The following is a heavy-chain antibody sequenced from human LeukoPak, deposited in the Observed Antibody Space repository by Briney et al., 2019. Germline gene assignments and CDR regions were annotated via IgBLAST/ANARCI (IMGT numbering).Heavy chain of an antibody. CDR1: GGSISSYY. D-gene: IGHD3-10*01. Sequence: SETLSLTCTVSGGSISSYYWSWIRQPPGKGLEWIGYIYYSGSTNYNPSLKSRVTISVDTSKNQFSLKLSSVTAADTAVYYCARHLGGSGPHPRGFDAFDIWGQGTMVTVSS. CDR2: IYYSGST. J-gene: IGHJ3*02. V-gene: IGHV4-59*08. CDR3: ARHLGGSGPHPRGFDAFDI.